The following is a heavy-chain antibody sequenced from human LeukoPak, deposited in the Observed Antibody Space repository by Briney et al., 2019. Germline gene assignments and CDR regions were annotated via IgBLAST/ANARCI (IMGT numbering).Heavy chain of an antibody. D-gene: IGHD5-24*01. Sequence: ASVKVSCKASGYTFTGYYMHWVRQAPGQGLEWMGWINPNSGGTNYAQKFQGRVTMTRDTSISTAYMELSRLRSDDTAVYYCARGRDDYVEYKVSYYFDYWGLGTLVTVSS. V-gene: IGHV1-2*02. CDR1: GYTFTGYY. J-gene: IGHJ4*02. CDR3: ARGRDDYVEYKVSYYFDY. CDR2: INPNSGGT.